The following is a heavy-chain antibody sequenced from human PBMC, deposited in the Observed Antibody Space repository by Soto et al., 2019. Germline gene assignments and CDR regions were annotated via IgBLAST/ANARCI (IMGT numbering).Heavy chain of an antibody. Sequence: GXSVKVSCKASGGSFSSYAISWVRQAPGQGLEWMGGIIPIFGTANYAQKFQGRVTITADESTSTAYMELSSLRSEDTAVYYCARAPHRYSSGWYFAYWGQGTLVTVSS. CDR2: IIPIFGTA. CDR3: ARAPHRYSSGWYFAY. V-gene: IGHV1-69*13. D-gene: IGHD6-19*01. CDR1: GGSFSSYA. J-gene: IGHJ4*02.